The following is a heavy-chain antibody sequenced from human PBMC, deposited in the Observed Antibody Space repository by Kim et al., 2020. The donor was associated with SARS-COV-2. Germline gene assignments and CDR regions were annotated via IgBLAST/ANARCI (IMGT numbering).Heavy chain of an antibody. J-gene: IGHJ4*02. V-gene: IGHV6-1*01. D-gene: IGHD2-15*01. Sequence: KSRITINPDTSKNQFSLQLNSVTPEDTAVYYCARDRSYCSGGSSYLYFDYWGQGTLVTVSS. CDR3: ARDRSYCSGGSSYLYFDY.